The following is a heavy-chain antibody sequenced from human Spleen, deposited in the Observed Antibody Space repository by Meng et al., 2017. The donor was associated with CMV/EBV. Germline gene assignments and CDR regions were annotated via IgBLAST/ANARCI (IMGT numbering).Heavy chain of an antibody. CDR2: ISGSGGST. J-gene: IGHJ4*02. V-gene: IGHV3-23*01. D-gene: IGHD3-3*01. Sequence: ASGFTFSRYAMGWVRQAPGKGLEWVSAISGSGGSTYYADSVKGRFTISRDNSKNTLYLQMNSLRAEDTAVYYCASSYDFWSGYTVDYWGQGTLVTVSS. CDR1: GFTFSRYA. CDR3: ASSYDFWSGYTVDY.